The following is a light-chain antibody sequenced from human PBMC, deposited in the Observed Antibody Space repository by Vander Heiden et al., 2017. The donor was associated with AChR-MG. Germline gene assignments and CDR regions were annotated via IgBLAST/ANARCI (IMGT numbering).Light chain of an antibody. J-gene: IGLJ1*01. CDR1: SSDVGSYNF. V-gene: IGLV2-14*01. Sequence: QSALPQPASESGSPGQSITISCTGTSSDVGSYNFVSWYQQHPGKAPKLMIYDVTNRPAGVSDRFSGCKSANTASLTISGLQAEDEADYYCASFTSSRTLIFGTGTKVTVL. CDR3: ASFTSSRTLI. CDR2: DVT.